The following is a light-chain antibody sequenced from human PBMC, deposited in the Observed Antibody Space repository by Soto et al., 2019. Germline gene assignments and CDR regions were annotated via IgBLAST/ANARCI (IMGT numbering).Light chain of an antibody. V-gene: IGLV1-51*01. Sequence: QSVLAQPPSISAAPGQKVTISCSGSSSNIGGNYVSWYQHLSRTAPQLLIYDNYKRASGIPDRFSASKSGTSATLGITGLQTGDEADYYCGTWDISLDTVVFGGGTKVTVL. J-gene: IGLJ2*01. CDR3: GTWDISLDTVV. CDR1: SSNIGGNY. CDR2: DNY.